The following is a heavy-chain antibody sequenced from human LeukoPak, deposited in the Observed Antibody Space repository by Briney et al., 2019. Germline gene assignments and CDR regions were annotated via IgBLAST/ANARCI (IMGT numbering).Heavy chain of an antibody. CDR3: AKDTASSWWYFDL. Sequence: GRSLRLSCAASGFTFSSYGMSWVRQAPGEGLEWVSAISDSGGSTYYTDSVKGRFTISRDNSKNTLYLQMNSLRAEDTAVYYCAKDTASSWWYFDLWGRGTLVTVSS. J-gene: IGHJ2*01. D-gene: IGHD5-18*01. CDR2: ISDSGGST. V-gene: IGHV3-23*01. CDR1: GFTFSSYG.